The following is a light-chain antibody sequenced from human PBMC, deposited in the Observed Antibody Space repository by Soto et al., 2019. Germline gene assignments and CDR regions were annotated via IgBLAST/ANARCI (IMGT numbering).Light chain of an antibody. CDR3: QQYGSSPT. J-gene: IGKJ5*01. CDR1: QSVGSD. V-gene: IGKV3-20*01. Sequence: ELVMTQSPATLSVSPGERATLSCRASQSVGSDLAWYQQKPGQAPRLLIYGASSRATGIPDRFSGSGSGTDFPLTISRLEPEDFAVYYCQQYGSSPTFGQGTRLEI. CDR2: GAS.